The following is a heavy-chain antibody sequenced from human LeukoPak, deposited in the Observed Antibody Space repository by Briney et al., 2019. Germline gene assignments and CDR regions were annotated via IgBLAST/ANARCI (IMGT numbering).Heavy chain of an antibody. CDR1: GFTFSSYG. Sequence: TGGSLRLSCAASGFTFSSYGMHWVRQAPGKGLEWVAVIWYDGSNKYYADPVKGRFTISRDNSKNTLYLQMNSLRAEDTAVYYCARDRGVYSSSWRYRELDYWGQGTLVTVSS. CDR2: IWYDGSNK. J-gene: IGHJ4*02. D-gene: IGHD6-13*01. CDR3: ARDRGVYSSSWRYRELDY. V-gene: IGHV3-33*01.